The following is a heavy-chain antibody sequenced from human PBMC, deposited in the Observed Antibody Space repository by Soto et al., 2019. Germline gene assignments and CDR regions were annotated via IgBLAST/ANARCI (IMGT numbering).Heavy chain of an antibody. D-gene: IGHD1-7*01. J-gene: IGHJ6*02. Sequence: QVQLVESGGGVVQPGRSLRLSCAASGFTFSSYGMHWVRQAPGKGLEWVAVISYDGSNKYYADSVKGRFTISRDNSKNTLYLQMNSLRAEDTAVYYCAKDRITGTTYYYYGMDVWGQGTTVTVSS. CDR3: AKDRITGTTYYYYGMDV. V-gene: IGHV3-30*18. CDR2: ISYDGSNK. CDR1: GFTFSSYG.